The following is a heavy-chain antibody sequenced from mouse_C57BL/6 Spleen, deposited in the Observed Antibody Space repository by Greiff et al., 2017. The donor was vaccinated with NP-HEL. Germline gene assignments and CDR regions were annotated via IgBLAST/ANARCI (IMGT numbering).Heavy chain of an antibody. CDR2: INPNNGGT. CDR1: GYTFTDYN. J-gene: IGHJ3*01. D-gene: IGHD2-2*01. CDR3: ARGEWGYWFAY. Sequence: EVKLVESGPELVKPGASVKMSCKASGYTFTDYNMHWVKQSHGKSLEWIGYINPNNGGTSYNQKFKGKATLTVNKSSSTAYMELRSLTSEDSAVYYCARGEWGYWFAYWGQGTLVTVSA. V-gene: IGHV1-22*01.